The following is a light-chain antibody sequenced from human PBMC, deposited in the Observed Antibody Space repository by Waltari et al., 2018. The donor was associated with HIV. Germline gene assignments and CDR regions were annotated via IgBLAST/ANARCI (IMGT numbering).Light chain of an antibody. CDR2: AAS. CDR3: QQSYSTPWP. Sequence: DSQITQSPSSRPASVGGGVTIPCRASQSISSYLKWYQQKPGKAPKPLIYAASSLQSGVPSRFIGSGSGTDFTLTISSLQPEDFATYYCQQSYSTPWPFGQGTKVAIK. J-gene: IGKJ1*01. CDR1: QSISSY. V-gene: IGKV1-39*01.